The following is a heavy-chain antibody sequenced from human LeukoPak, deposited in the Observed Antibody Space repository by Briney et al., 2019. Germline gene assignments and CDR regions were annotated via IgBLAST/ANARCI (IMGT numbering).Heavy chain of an antibody. Sequence: PSETLSLTCTVSGDSISSTNYYWGWIRQPPGKGLEWIGEINHSGSTNYNPSLKSRVTISVDTSKNQFSLKLSSVTAADTAVYYCARHAGIVDAFDIWGQGTMVTVSS. V-gene: IGHV4-39*01. CDR3: ARHAGIVDAFDI. D-gene: IGHD2-15*01. CDR1: GDSISSTNYY. CDR2: INHSGST. J-gene: IGHJ3*02.